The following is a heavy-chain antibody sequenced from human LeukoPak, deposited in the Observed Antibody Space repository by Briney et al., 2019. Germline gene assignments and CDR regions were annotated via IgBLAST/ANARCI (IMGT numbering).Heavy chain of an antibody. CDR1: GYTFTSYY. V-gene: IGHV1-69*05. CDR2: IIPIFGTA. J-gene: IGHJ5*02. Sequence: SVKVSCKASGYTFTSYYMHWVRQAPGQGLEWMGGIIPIFGTANYAQKFQGRVTITTDESTSTAYMELSSLRSEDTAVYYCARVIASRGYWFDPWGQGTLVTVSS. D-gene: IGHD3-22*01. CDR3: ARVIASRGYWFDP.